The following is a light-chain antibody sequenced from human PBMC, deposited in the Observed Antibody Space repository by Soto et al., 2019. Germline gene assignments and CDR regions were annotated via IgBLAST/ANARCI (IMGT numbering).Light chain of an antibody. J-gene: IGKJ3*01. CDR1: QSIRIA. Sequence: DIQMTQSPPSLSASVGDTVTITCRASQSIRIALTWYQQKPGKAPNLLIYGTSYLRSGVPSRFSGSASGTDFTLTISGLQPEDFATYYCQQSFTKPYTFGPGTRVDF. CDR2: GTS. V-gene: IGKV1-39*01. CDR3: QQSFTKPYT.